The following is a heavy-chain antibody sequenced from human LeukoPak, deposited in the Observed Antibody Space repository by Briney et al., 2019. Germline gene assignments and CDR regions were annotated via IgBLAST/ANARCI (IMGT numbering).Heavy chain of an antibody. Sequence: PGRSLRLSCAASGFTFDDYAMHWVRQAPGKGLEWVSGISWNSGSIGYADSVKGRFTISRDNAKNSLYLQMNSLRAEDTALYYCAKDGYSYGFLFNYWGQGTLVTVSS. J-gene: IGHJ4*02. CDR1: GFTFDDYA. V-gene: IGHV3-9*01. D-gene: IGHD5-18*01. CDR3: AKDGYSYGFLFNY. CDR2: ISWNSGSI.